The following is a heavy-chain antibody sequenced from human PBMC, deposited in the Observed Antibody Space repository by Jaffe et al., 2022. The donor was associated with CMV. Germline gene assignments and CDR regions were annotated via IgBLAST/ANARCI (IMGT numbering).Heavy chain of an antibody. CDR3: ARDRVVLMASTSPHLVPLDY. D-gene: IGHD1-26*01. J-gene: IGHJ4*02. CDR2: VSAYNGRT. CDR1: GYTFPNYG. V-gene: IGHV1-18*01. Sequence: QVQLVQSGGEVKKPGASVKVSCKASGYTFPNYGVSWVRQAPGQGLEWMGWVSAYNGRTTYAQNLQDRVTMTTDTSTSTAYMELTNLRSDDSAIYYCARDRVVLMASTSPHLVPLDYWGQGTQVTVSS.